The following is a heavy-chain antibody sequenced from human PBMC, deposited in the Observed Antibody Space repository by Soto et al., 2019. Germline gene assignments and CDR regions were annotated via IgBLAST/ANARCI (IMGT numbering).Heavy chain of an antibody. V-gene: IGHV6-1*01. CDR1: GDSVSSNSAA. CDR2: TYYRSKWYN. D-gene: IGHD6-19*01. Sequence: SQTLSLTCAISGDSVSSNSAAWNWIRQSPSRGLEWLGRTYYRSKWYNDYAVSVKSRVTINPDTSKNQFSLQLNSVTPEDTAVYYCAREGIAVAGQVSWFDPWGQGTLVTVSS. J-gene: IGHJ5*02. CDR3: AREGIAVAGQVSWFDP.